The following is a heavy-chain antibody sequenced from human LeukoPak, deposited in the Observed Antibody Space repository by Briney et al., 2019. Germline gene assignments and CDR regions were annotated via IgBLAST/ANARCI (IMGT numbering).Heavy chain of an antibody. Sequence: GGSLRLSCAASGFTFSNAWMSWGRQAPGKGLEWVGRIKSKTDGGTTDYAAPVKGRFTISGDDSKNTLYLQMNSLKTEDTAVYYCTTYYYGSGAFDYWGQGTLVTVSS. D-gene: IGHD3-10*01. CDR3: TTYYYGSGAFDY. CDR2: IKSKTDGGTT. J-gene: IGHJ4*02. V-gene: IGHV3-15*01. CDR1: GFTFSNAW.